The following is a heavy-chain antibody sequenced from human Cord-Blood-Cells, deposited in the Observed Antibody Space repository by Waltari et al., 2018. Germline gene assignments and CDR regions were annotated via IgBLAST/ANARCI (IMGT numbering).Heavy chain of an antibody. Sequence: QVQPVQSGAEEKKPGASVTVSCMASGYTFTGHDIHSVRQAPGQGLEWMGWINPNSGGTNYAQKFQGWVTMTRDTSISTAYMELSRLRSDDTAVYYCARTGLGGLDAFDIWGQGTMVTVSS. D-gene: IGHD3-16*01. CDR1: GYTFTGHD. J-gene: IGHJ3*02. CDR3: ARTGLGGLDAFDI. V-gene: IGHV1-2*04. CDR2: INPNSGGT.